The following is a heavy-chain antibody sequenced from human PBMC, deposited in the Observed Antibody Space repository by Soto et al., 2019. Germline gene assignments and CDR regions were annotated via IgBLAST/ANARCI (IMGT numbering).Heavy chain of an antibody. CDR1: GGSISSGGYY. D-gene: IGHD3-22*01. Sequence: QVQLQESGPGLVKPSQTLSLTCTVSGGSISSGGYYWSWIRQHPGKGLEWIGYIYYSGSTYYNPSLKSRVTISVDTSKNQFSLKLSYVTAAYTAVYYCARTSYDSSGTATDPWGQGTLVTGSS. V-gene: IGHV4-31*03. J-gene: IGHJ5*02. CDR3: ARTSYDSSGTATDP. CDR2: IYYSGST.